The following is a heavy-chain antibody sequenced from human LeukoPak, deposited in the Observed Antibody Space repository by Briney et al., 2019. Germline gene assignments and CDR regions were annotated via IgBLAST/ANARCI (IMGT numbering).Heavy chain of an antibody. CDR1: GFTFSSCG. J-gene: IGHJ6*02. D-gene: IGHD3-3*01. CDR2: ISYDGSNK. Sequence: PGRSLRLSCAASGFTFSSCGMHWVRQAPGKGLEWVAVISYDGSNKYYADSVKGRFTISRDNSKNTLYLQMNSLRAEDTAVYYCAKDRRSDFWSGYYHYYYYGMDVWGQGTTVTVSS. CDR3: AKDRRSDFWSGYYHYYYYGMDV. V-gene: IGHV3-30*18.